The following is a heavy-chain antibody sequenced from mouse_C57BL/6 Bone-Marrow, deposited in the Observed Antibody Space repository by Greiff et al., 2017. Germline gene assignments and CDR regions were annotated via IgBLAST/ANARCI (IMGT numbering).Heavy chain of an antibody. CDR3: ARYYYGSSYVHWYFDV. J-gene: IGHJ1*03. CDR2: IDPSDSET. CDR1: GYTFTSYW. V-gene: IGHV1-52*01. Sequence: VKLQQPGAELVRPGSSVKLSCKASGYTFTSYWMHWVKQRPIQGLEWIGNIDPSDSETHYNQKFKDKATLTVDKSSSTAYMPLSSLTSEDSAVYYCARYYYGSSYVHWYFDVWGTGTTVTVSS. D-gene: IGHD1-1*01.